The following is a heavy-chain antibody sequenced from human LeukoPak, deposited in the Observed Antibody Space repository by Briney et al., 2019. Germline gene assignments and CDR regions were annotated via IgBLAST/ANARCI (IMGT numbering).Heavy chain of an antibody. CDR2: IYHSGST. Sequence: SETLSLTCAVSDYSISSGYYWGWIRQPPGKGLEWIGSIYHSGSTYYNPSLKSRVTISVDTSKNQFSLKLSSVTAADTAVYYCARARYNWNFDYWGQGTLVTVSS. V-gene: IGHV4-38-2*01. D-gene: IGHD1-20*01. CDR1: DYSISSGYY. J-gene: IGHJ4*02. CDR3: ARARYNWNFDY.